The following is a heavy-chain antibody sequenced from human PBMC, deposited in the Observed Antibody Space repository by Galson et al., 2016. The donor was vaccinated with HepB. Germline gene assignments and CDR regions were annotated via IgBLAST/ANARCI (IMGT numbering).Heavy chain of an antibody. V-gene: IGHV3-30*03. CDR2: ISYDGSNK. CDR3: ATEWFLEWSPGYMDV. J-gene: IGHJ6*03. Sequence: SLRLSCAASDFTFNSYGMHWVRQAPGKGLEWVALISYDGSNKYYGDSVKGRFTISRDKSKNTLYLQMNSLRAEDTAVYYCATEWFLEWSPGYMDVWGKGTTVTVSS. D-gene: IGHD3-3*01. CDR1: DFTFNSYG.